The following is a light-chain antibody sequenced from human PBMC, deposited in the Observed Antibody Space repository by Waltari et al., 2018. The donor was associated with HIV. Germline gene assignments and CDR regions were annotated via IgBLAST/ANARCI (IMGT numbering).Light chain of an antibody. CDR3: HQYGSATYT. CDR1: QSVSSGF. V-gene: IGKV3-20*01. Sequence: VLTQSPATLSLSPGDRATLSCRASQSVSSGFLAWYQQKRGQAPRLLLYGASSRAKGIPDRFSGGGSGTDFTLTISSLDPEDFAVYYCHQYGSATYTFGQGTKLDIK. J-gene: IGKJ2*01. CDR2: GAS.